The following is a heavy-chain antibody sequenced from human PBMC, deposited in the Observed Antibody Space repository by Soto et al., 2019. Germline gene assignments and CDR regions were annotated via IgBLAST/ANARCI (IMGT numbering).Heavy chain of an antibody. CDR1: GCSISSYY. J-gene: IGHJ6*02. V-gene: IGHV4-4*07. CDR3: ARDGGAPGSYGMDV. Sequence: TLSLTCTVSGCSISSYYWSWIRQPAGKGLEWIGRIYTSGSTNYNPSLKSRVTMSVDTSKNQFSLKLSSVTAADTAVYYCARDGGAPGSYGMDVWGQGNTVTVSS. CDR2: IYTSGST. D-gene: IGHD3-16*01.